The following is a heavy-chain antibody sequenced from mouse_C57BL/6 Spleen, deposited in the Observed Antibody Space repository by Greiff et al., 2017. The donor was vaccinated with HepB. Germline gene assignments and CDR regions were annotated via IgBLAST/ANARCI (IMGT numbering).Heavy chain of an antibody. D-gene: IGHD1-1*01. CDR1: GFNIKDYY. CDR3: ARSSDYGSSYLHWYFDV. J-gene: IGHJ1*03. V-gene: IGHV14-2*01. CDR2: IDPEDGET. Sequence: EVQLQQSGAELVKPGASVKLSCTASGFNIKDYYMHWVKQRTEQGLEWIGRIDPEDGETKDAPKFQGKATITADTSSNTASLQLSSLTSEDTAVYYCARSSDYGSSYLHWYFDVWGTGTTVTVSS.